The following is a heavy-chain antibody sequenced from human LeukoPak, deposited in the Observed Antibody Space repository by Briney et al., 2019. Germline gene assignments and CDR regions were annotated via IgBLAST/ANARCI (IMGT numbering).Heavy chain of an antibody. J-gene: IGHJ4*02. CDR3: ARAEYYYGSGSYYDY. V-gene: IGHV2-70*04. Sequence: SGPALVKPTQTLTLTCTFSGFSLSTSGMRVSWIRQPPGKALEWLARIDWDDDKFYSTSLKTRLTISADTSKNQVVLTMTNMDPVDTATYYCARAEYYYGSGSYYDYWGQGTLVTVSS. CDR2: IDWDDDK. CDR1: GFSLSTSGMR. D-gene: IGHD3-10*01.